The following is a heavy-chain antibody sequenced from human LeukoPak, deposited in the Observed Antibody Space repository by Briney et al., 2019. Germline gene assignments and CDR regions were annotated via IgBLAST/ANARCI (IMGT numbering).Heavy chain of an antibody. CDR2: MNPNSGNT. J-gene: IGHJ6*02. CDR3: ARGGRSGSPYYYYYGMDV. D-gene: IGHD1-26*01. V-gene: IGHV1-8*01. Sequence: ASVKVSCKASGYTFTSYDINWVRQATGQGLEWMGWMNPNSGNTGYAEKFQGRVTMTRNTSISTAYMELSSLRSEDTAVYYCARGGRSGSPYYYYYGMDVWGQGTTVTVSS. CDR1: GYTFTSYD.